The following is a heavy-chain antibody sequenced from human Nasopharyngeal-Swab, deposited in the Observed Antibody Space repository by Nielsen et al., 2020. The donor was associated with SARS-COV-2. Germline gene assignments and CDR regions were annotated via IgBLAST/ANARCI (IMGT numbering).Heavy chain of an antibody. J-gene: IGHJ6*02. CDR2: IYYSGST. CDR3: AGVYSTTANYYYGMDV. CDR1: GGPIRSYY. Sequence: SEILSLTCTVSGGPIRSYYWSWIRQPPGKALEWIGYIYYSGSTNYNPSLKSRVTISVDTSKNQFSLKLSSVTAADTAVYYCAGVYSTTANYYYGMDVWGQGTTVTVSS. V-gene: IGHV4-59*01. D-gene: IGHD2-2*01.